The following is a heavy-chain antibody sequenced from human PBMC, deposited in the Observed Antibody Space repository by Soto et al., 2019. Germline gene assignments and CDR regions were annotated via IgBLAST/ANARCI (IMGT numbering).Heavy chain of an antibody. CDR2: IYWDDDK. CDR1: GFSLTSRPMG. Sequence: QITLKESGPTLVTPTQTLTLTCSFSGFSLTSRPMGVGWIRQPPGKALEWLAVIYWDDDKRYSPSLRSRLTITQDTSKNQVVLTMTNMDPVDTATYYRAHRLGGYTWNDGYFDYWGQGTLVTVSS. D-gene: IGHD1-20*01. V-gene: IGHV2-5*02. J-gene: IGHJ4*02. CDR3: AHRLGGYTWNDGYFDY.